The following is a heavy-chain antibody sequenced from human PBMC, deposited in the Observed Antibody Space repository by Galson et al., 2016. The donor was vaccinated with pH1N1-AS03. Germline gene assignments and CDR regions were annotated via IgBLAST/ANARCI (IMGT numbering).Heavy chain of an antibody. D-gene: IGHD3-3*01. V-gene: IGHV3-7*03. J-gene: IGHJ3*02. CDR3: ARGKDFWSGYPDDPFDI. CDR1: GFIFSGYW. Sequence: SLRLSCAASGFIFSGYWMSWVRQAPGKGLEWVANIKQDGSEKYYVDSVKGRFTIARDNAKNSVYLQMNGLRGEDTAVYYCARGKDFWSGYPDDPFDIWGQGTMVTVSS. CDR2: IKQDGSEK.